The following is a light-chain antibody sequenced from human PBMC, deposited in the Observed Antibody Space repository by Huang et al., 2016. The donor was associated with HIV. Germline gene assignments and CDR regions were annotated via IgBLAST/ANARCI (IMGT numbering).Light chain of an antibody. CDR2: GAS. Sequence: AIRMTQSPSSLYALTGDRVTITCRSNQNIHDYLAWYRQKPGRAPELLIYGASRLSAGISSRISGSGSGTDFSLTISCLQSEDFVTYYCQQYFSYPQTFGQGTKVEVK. CDR3: QQYFSYPQT. CDR1: QNIHDY. V-gene: IGKV1-8*01. J-gene: IGKJ1*01.